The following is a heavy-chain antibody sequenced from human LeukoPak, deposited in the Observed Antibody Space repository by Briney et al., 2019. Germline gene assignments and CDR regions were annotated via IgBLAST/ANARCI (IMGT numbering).Heavy chain of an antibody. CDR1: GFTFSSYG. V-gene: IGHV3-23*01. D-gene: IGHD3-9*01. Sequence: GGSLRLSCAASGFTFSSYGMSWVRQAPGKGLEWVSAISGSGGSTYYADSVKGRFTISRDNSKNTLYLQMNSLRAEDTAVYYCAKDRDYDILTGYYMLVEDAFDIWGQGTMVTVSS. J-gene: IGHJ3*02. CDR2: ISGSGGST. CDR3: AKDRDYDILTGYYMLVEDAFDI.